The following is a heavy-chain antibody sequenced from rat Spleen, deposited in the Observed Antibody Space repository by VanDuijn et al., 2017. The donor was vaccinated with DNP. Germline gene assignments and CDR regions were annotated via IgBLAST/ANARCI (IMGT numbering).Heavy chain of an antibody. CDR3: TREGAYYHSGDYWYVDF. CDR2: ISYDGSRT. Sequence: EVQLVESGGGLVQPGRSLKLSCAASGFTFSDYAMAWVRQAPKKGLEWVATISYDGSRTYYRDSVKGRFTISRDNAKSTLYLQMDSLRSEDTAIYYCTREGAYYHSGDYWYVDFWGPGTMVTVSS. J-gene: IGHJ1*01. CDR1: GFTFSDYA. V-gene: IGHV5-17*01. D-gene: IGHD1-1*01.